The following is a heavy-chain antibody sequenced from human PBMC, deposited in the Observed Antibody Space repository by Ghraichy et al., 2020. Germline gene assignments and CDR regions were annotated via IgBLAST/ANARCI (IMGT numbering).Heavy chain of an antibody. V-gene: IGHV3-23*01. D-gene: IGHD2-15*01. CDR1: GFTFSTYA. CDR3: AREVGSRGCYSIDY. Sequence: GESLNISCVASGFTFSTYAMAWARQAPGKGLEWVSTIRPAGDITYYTGSVRGRFSISRDNSKTTVFLQMNDLGVDDTAFYYCAREVGSRGCYSIDYWGQGTLVTVSS. J-gene: IGHJ4*02. CDR2: IRPAGDIT.